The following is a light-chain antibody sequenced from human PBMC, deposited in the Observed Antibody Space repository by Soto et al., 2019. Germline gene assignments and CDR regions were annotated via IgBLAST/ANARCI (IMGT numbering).Light chain of an antibody. CDR1: QDISNY. V-gene: IGKV1-6*01. Sequence: IQMTQSPSSLSASVGDRVTVTCQASQDISNYLNWYQQKPGKAPKLLIYAASSLQSGVPSRFSGSGSGTDFTLTISSLQPEDFATYYCLQDYNYPWTFGQGTKVDIK. CDR3: LQDYNYPWT. CDR2: AAS. J-gene: IGKJ1*01.